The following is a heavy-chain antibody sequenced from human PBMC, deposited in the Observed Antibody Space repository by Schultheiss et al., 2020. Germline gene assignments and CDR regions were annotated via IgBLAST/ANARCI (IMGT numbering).Heavy chain of an antibody. Sequence: GESLKISCAASGFTFSNAWMSWVRQAPGKGLEWVGRIKSKTDGGTTDYAAPVKGRFTISRDDSKNTLYLQMNSLRAEDTAVYYCAKARVVVAATYDYWGQGTLVTVSS. J-gene: IGHJ4*02. V-gene: IGHV3-15*01. D-gene: IGHD2-15*01. CDR3: AKARVVVAATYDY. CDR2: IKSKTDGGTT. CDR1: GFTFSNAW.